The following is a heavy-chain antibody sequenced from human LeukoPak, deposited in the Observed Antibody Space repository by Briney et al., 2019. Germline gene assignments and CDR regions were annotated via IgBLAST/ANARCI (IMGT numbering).Heavy chain of an antibody. D-gene: IGHD2-15*01. CDR3: AKVWGYCSGGSCYSDYYMDV. CDR2: ISSSSNTI. Sequence: GGSLRLSCAASGFTFSSYGMIWVRQAPGKGLEWISYISSSSNTIYYADSVKGRFTISRDNAKNSLYLQVSSLRAEDTAVYYCAKVWGYCSGGSCYSDYYMDVWGKGTTVTVSS. V-gene: IGHV3-48*01. CDR1: GFTFSSYG. J-gene: IGHJ6*03.